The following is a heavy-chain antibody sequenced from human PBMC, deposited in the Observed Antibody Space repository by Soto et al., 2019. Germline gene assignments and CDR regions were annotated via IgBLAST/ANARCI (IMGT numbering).Heavy chain of an antibody. J-gene: IGHJ6*04. V-gene: IGHV4-31*03. CDR3: ARETRIIICDSRRYYYFGMDV. CDR1: GGSISSGGYY. CDR2: IYYSGST. D-gene: IGHD3-16*01. Sequence: SETLSLTCTVSGGSISSGGYYWSWIRQHPGKGLEWIGYIYYSGSTYYNPSLKSRVTISVDTSKNQFSLKLSSVTAADTAVYYCARETRIIICDSRRYYYFGMDVWGKGTTVTVSS.